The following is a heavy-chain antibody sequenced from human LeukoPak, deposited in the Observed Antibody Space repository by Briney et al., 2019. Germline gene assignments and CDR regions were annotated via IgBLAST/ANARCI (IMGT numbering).Heavy chain of an antibody. Sequence: PSETPSLTCTVSGGSISSYYWSWIRQPPGKGLEWIGYIYYGGSTNYNPSLKSRVTISVDTSKNQFSLKLSSVTAADTAVYYCARDTVVVAASNWFDPWGQGTLVTVSS. CDR3: ARDTVVVAASNWFDP. CDR1: GGSISSYY. J-gene: IGHJ5*02. D-gene: IGHD2-15*01. V-gene: IGHV4-59*12. CDR2: IYYGGST.